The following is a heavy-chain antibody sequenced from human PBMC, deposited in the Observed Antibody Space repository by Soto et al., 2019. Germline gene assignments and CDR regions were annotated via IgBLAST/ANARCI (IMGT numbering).Heavy chain of an antibody. V-gene: IGHV4-34*01. D-gene: IGHD1-26*01. CDR2: INHSGST. Sequence: QVQLQQWGAGLLKPSETLSLTCAVYGGSFSGYYWSWIRQPPGQGLEWIGEINHSGSTNYNPSLKSRVTISVDTSKMQFSLKLSSVTAADTAVYYCARGPRSSYFNSNFDYWGQGTLVTVSS. CDR3: ARGPRSSYFNSNFDY. J-gene: IGHJ4*02. CDR1: GGSFSGYY.